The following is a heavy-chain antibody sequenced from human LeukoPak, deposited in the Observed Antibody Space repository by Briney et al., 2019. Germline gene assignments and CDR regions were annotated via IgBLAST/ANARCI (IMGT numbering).Heavy chain of an antibody. CDR2: INPNSGGT. CDR3: ARVFKWGSLNYFDY. V-gene: IGHV1-2*02. J-gene: IGHJ4*02. D-gene: IGHD3-16*01. CDR1: GYTFTGYY. Sequence: ASVKVSCKASGYTFTGYYMHWVRQAPGQGLEWMGWINPNSGGTNYAQKFQGRVTMTRDTSISTAYMELSRLRADDTALYYCARVFKWGSLNYFDYWGQGTLVTVSS.